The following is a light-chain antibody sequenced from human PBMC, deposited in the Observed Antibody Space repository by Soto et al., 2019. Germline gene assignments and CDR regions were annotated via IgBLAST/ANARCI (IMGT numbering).Light chain of an antibody. Sequence: DIQMTQSPSTLSASVGDRVTITCRASQGIVRWLAWYQQKPGKAPKLLIYDASSLESGVPSRFSGSGAGTEFTLTISSLQPDDFATYYCQHYYGFSSTFGPGTKVEIK. V-gene: IGKV1-5*01. CDR2: DAS. CDR3: QHYYGFSST. J-gene: IGKJ1*01. CDR1: QGIVRW.